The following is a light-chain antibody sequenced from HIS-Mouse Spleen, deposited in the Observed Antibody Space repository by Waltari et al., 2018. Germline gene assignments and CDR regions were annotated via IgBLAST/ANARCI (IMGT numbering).Light chain of an antibody. J-gene: IGLJ2*01. Sequence: SSELTQDPAVSVALGQTVRITCQGDSLRSYYASWYQQQPGQAPVLVIYGKNNRPSGIPDRFSGSSSGNTASLTITGAQAEDEADYYCQAWDSSTANVVFGGGTKLTVL. V-gene: IGLV3-19*01. CDR3: QAWDSSTANVV. CDR2: GKN. CDR1: SLRSYY.